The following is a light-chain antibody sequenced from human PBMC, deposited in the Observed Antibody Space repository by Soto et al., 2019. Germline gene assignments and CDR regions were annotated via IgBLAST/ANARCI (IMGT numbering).Light chain of an antibody. CDR1: RSISTY. V-gene: IGKV1-39*01. Sequence: DIQMTQSPSSRSASVGDRVTITCRASRSISTYLNWYQHKAGEAPKLLIYTASDLKTGVPSRFRGSGSGTDFTLTISNLQPEDFATYFCQQNFSTPWAFGQGTKVEIK. J-gene: IGKJ1*01. CDR2: TAS. CDR3: QQNFSTPWA.